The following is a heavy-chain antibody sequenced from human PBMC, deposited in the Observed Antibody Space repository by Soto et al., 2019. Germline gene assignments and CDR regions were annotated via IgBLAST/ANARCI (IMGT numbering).Heavy chain of an antibody. J-gene: IGHJ4*02. V-gene: IGHV1-3*01. CDR3: ALGYCSGGSCYSSVPLDY. Sequence: EASVKVSCKASGYTFTSYAMHWVRQAPGQGLEWMGWINAGNGNTKYSQKFQGRVTITRDTSASTAYMELSSLRSEDTAVYYCALGYCSGGSCYSSVPLDYWGQGTLVTVSS. CDR1: GYTFTSYA. CDR2: INAGNGNT. D-gene: IGHD2-15*01.